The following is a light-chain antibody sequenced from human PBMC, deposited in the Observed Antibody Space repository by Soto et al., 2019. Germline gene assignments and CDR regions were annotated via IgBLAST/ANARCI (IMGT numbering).Light chain of an antibody. V-gene: IGLV2-14*01. Sequence: QSALAQPASVSGSPGQSITISCSGTSGDVGGYNYVSWYQQYPGKAPKLMLYEVSKRPSGVSNRFSGPKSGKTASLTISGLQAEDEADYYCSSYRATSTPYVFGTGTKLTVL. CDR2: EVS. J-gene: IGLJ1*01. CDR1: SGDVGGYNY. CDR3: SSYRATSTPYV.